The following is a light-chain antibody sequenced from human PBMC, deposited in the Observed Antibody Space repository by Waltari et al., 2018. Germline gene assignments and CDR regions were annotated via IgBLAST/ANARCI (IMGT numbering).Light chain of an antibody. CDR3: QQYGTSSART. CDR1: QSVLRNY. CDR2: GAS. V-gene: IGKV3-20*01. Sequence: EIVLTPSPGTMSVSPGDTATLHCRASQSVLRNYSAWYQQKPGQAPSLLIYGASSRATSIPDRFSCSGSGTDFTLSISRLEPEDFAVYYCQQYGTSSARTFGGGTKLEIK. J-gene: IGKJ4*01.